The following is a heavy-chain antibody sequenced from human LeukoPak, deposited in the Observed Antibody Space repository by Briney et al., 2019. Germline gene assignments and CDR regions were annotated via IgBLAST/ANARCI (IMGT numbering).Heavy chain of an antibody. J-gene: IGHJ6*03. CDR2: IKQDGSEK. CDR3: AKGGGGRLIYYYYMDV. Sequence: GGSLRLSCAASGFTFSSYWMSWVRQAPGKGLEWVANIKQDGSEKYYVDSVKGRFTISRDNAKNSLYLQMNSLRAEDMALYYCAKGGGGRLIYYYYMDVWGKGTTVTVSS. V-gene: IGHV3-7*03. D-gene: IGHD3-16*01. CDR1: GFTFSSYW.